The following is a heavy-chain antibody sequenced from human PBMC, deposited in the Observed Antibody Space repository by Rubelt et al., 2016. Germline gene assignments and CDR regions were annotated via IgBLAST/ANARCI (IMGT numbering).Heavy chain of an antibody. Sequence: QVQLQESGPGLVKPSETLSLTCTVSGGSISSYYWGWIRQPPGKGLEWIGSIYYSGSTYYNPSLKSRATISGDTSKNQFSLKLSSVTAAATAVYDCARQYNVWGQGTTVTVSS. CDR3: ARQYNV. V-gene: IGHV4-39*01. CDR1: GGSISSYY. CDR2: IYYSGST. J-gene: IGHJ6*02. D-gene: IGHD1-1*01.